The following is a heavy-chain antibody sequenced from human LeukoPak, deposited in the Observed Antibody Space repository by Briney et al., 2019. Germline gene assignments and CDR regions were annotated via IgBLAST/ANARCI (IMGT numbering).Heavy chain of an antibody. V-gene: IGHV1-46*01. J-gene: IGHJ6*02. CDR1: GYTFTSYY. CDR3: AIPALAAAGTQYYYGMDV. CDR2: ISPSGGST. Sequence: ASVKVSCKASGYTFTSYYMHWVRQAPGQGLEWMGIISPSGGSTSYAQKFQGSVTMTRDTSTSTVYMELSSLRSEDTAVYYCAIPALAAAGTQYYYGMDVWGQGTTVTVSS. D-gene: IGHD6-13*01.